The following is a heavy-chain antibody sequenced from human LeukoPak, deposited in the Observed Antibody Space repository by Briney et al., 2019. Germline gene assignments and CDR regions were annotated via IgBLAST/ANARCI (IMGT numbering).Heavy chain of an antibody. J-gene: IGHJ4*02. CDR3: AKDRGGGWYLYYFDY. CDR2: ISGSSGII. Sequence: GGSLRLSCAASGFTFNTYTMNWVRQAPGKGLEWVSYISGSSGIIDYADSVRGRFTISRDNAKNTLYLQMNSLRAEDTAVYYCAKDRGGGWYLYYFDYWGQGTLVTVSS. V-gene: IGHV3-48*01. D-gene: IGHD6-19*01. CDR1: GFTFNTYT.